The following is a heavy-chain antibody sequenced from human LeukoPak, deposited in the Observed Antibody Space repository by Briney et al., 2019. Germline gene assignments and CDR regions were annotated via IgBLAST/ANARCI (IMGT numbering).Heavy chain of an antibody. CDR3: ARSYYYYYYYMDV. V-gene: IGHV4-4*02. CDR2: IHHSGST. J-gene: IGHJ6*03. Sequence: SGTLSLTCAVSGDSISSNYWWTWVRQPPGKGLEWIGEIHHSGSTNYSPSLKSRVTISVDTSKNQFSLKLSSVTAADTAVYYCARSYYYYYYYMDVWGKGTTVTISS. CDR1: GDSISSNYW.